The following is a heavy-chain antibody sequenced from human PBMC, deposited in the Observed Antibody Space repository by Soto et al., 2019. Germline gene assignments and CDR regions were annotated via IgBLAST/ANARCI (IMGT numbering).Heavy chain of an antibody. J-gene: IGHJ5*02. D-gene: IGHD6-19*01. CDR1: GFTFGDYA. CDR2: IRSKAYGGTT. CDR3: TRVQQWLVRGWFDP. Sequence: PGGSLRLSCTASGFTFGDYAMSWVRQAPGKGLEWVGFIRSKAYGGTTEYAASVKGRFTILRDDSKSIAYLQMNSLKTEDTAVYYCTRVQQWLVRGWFDPWGQGTLVTVS. V-gene: IGHV3-49*04.